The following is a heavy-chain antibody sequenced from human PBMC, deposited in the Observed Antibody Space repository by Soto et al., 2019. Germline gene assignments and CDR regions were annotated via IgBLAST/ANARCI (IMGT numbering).Heavy chain of an antibody. J-gene: IGHJ4*02. CDR3: AXXXDNTYEF. D-gene: IGHD3-3*01. CDR1: GGSFNSFS. V-gene: IGHV1-69*08. Sequence: QVQLVQSGAELKKPGSSMKVSCKTSGGSFNSFSFTWVRQAPGQGLEWVGRIIPVLGLTAYAQKFQGRITISADKSTSTAYMELSGLTSEDTAVYYCAXXXDNTYEFWGQGTLVTVSS. CDR2: IIPVLGLT.